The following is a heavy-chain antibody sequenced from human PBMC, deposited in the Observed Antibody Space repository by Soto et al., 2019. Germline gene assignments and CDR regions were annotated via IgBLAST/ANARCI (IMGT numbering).Heavy chain of an antibody. J-gene: IGHJ6*02. D-gene: IGHD3-9*01. CDR3: ARTEMTYYDILTGYHYYCGMDV. CDR1: GFTFSSYG. V-gene: IGHV3-33*01. CDR2: IWYDGSNK. Sequence: PGGSLRLSCAASGFTFSSYGMHWVRQAPGKGLEWEAVIWYDGSNKYYADSVKGRFTISRDNSKNKLNLQMNSLRAEDMAVYYCARTEMTYYDILTGYHYYCGMDVWGQGTTVTVSS.